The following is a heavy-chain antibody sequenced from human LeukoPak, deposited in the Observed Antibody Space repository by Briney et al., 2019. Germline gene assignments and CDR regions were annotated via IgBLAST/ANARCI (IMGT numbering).Heavy chain of an antibody. V-gene: IGHV3-21*01. D-gene: IGHD1-26*01. CDR1: GFTFSNYS. CDR2: ISSSSTYI. J-gene: IGHJ4*02. Sequence: PGGSLRLSCAASGFTFSNYSMNWVRQAPGKGLEWVSSISSSSTYIYYADSVKGRFTISRDNAKNSLYLQMNSLRAEDTAVYYCARDSSGSYVSDVDYWGQGTLVTVSS. CDR3: ARDSSGSYVSDVDY.